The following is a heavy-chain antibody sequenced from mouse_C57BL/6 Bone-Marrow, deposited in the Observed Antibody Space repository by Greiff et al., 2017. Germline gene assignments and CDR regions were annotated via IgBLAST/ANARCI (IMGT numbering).Heavy chain of an antibody. CDR1: GYAFTNSL. J-gene: IGHJ2*01. V-gene: IGHV1-54*01. CDR3: ARRLLRRYYFDY. Sequence: VQLEESGAELVRPGTSVKVSCKASGYAFTNSLIEWVKQRPGQGLEWIGVINPGSGGTNYNEKFKGKATLTADKSSSTAYMQLSSLTSEDSAVYVCARRLLRRYYFDYWGQGTTLTVSS. D-gene: IGHD2-10*01. CDR2: INPGSGGT.